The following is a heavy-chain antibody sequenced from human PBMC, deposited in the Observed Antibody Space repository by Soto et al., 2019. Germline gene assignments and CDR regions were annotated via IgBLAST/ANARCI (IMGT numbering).Heavy chain of an antibody. CDR2: INSDGSST. Sequence: SLRLSCAASGFTFSSYWMHWVRQAPGKGLVWVSRINSDGSSTSYADSVKGRFTISRDNAKNTLYLQMNSLRAEDTAVYYCVRTSLVLAAATREDYWGQGTLVTVSS. V-gene: IGHV3-74*01. CDR3: VRTSLVLAAATREDY. J-gene: IGHJ4*02. D-gene: IGHD2-15*01. CDR1: GFTFSSYW.